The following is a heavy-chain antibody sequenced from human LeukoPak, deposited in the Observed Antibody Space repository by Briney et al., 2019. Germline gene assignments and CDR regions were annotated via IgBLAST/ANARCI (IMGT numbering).Heavy chain of an antibody. CDR1: GSTFSSYV. CDR3: GEDKESGGIPTSDY. D-gene: IGHD2-15*01. J-gene: IGHJ4*02. Sequence: GGSLRLSCEASGSTFSSYVMTWVRQAPGKGLEWVSTIKGSAEATFYADSVKDRFTISRDNSKNTLYLQMNSLRADDTALYFCGEDKESGGIPTSDYWAREPWSPSPQ. CDR2: IKGSAEAT. V-gene: IGHV3-23*01.